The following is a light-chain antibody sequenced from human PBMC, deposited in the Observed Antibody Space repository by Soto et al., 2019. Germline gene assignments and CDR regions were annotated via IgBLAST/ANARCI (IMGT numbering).Light chain of an antibody. CDR2: AAS. V-gene: IGKV1-39*01. CDR3: QQSYSTPDT. Sequence: DIQMTQSPSSLSASIGDTVTITCRASQSIDNYLNWYQQEPGKAPKLMIYAASRLQSGAPSRFSGSGSGREFTLTISSLQPEDFGTYYCQQSYSTPDTFGQGTKLEIK. CDR1: QSIDNY. J-gene: IGKJ2*01.